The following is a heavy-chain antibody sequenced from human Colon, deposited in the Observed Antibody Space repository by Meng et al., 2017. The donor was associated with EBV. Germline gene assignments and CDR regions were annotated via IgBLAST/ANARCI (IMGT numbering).Heavy chain of an antibody. Sequence: PSSTRSPPGPVSCASISASAWWSWRRQPPGKGLEWIGEIYRGGGTNYNPSFKSRVTISVDTSNNHFSLKLSYVTAADTAVYYCARVRVIPAAVGFDYWGQGTLVTVSS. CDR3: ARVRVIPAAVGFDY. V-gene: IGHV4-4*02. D-gene: IGHD2-2*01. J-gene: IGHJ4*02. CDR1: CASISASAW. CDR2: IYRGGGT.